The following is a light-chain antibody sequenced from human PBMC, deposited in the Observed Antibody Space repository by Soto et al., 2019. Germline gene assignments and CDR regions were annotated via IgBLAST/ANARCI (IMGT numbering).Light chain of an antibody. V-gene: IGLV2-8*01. CDR1: SSDVGGYNY. CDR2: EVS. J-gene: IGLJ1*01. CDR3: ISYAGSDNFV. Sequence: QSVLAQPPSASGSPGQSVTISCTGTSSDVGGYNYVSWYQQHPGKAPQLMIYEVSKRPSGVPDRFSGSKSGNTASLTVSGLQADDEADYYCISYAGSDNFVFGTGTKVTVL.